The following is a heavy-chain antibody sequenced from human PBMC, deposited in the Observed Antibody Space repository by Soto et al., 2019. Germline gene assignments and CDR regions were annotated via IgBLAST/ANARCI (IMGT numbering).Heavy chain of an antibody. CDR3: ARCSGDGYNYYYDYLDV. V-gene: IGHV3-21*01. D-gene: IGHD5-12*01. CDR1: GFTFRSYR. CDR2: ISSSSRYI. Sequence: GESLKISCAASGFTFRSYRMNWVRQAPGKGLEWVSSISSSSRYIYYANSVKGRFTISRDNAKNSLYLQMNSLRAEDTAVYYCARCSGDGYNYYYDYLDVWGKGTTVTVSS. J-gene: IGHJ6*03.